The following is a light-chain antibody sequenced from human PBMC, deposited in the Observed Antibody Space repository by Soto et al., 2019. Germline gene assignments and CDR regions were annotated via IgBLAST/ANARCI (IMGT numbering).Light chain of an antibody. CDR1: QDISNY. CDR2: AAS. J-gene: IGKJ1*01. CDR3: QHYYAYPRT. Sequence: AIRMTQSPSSLSASTGDRVTITCRASQDISNYLVWYQQKPGKAPKVLIHAASTLQGWVSPRVSGSGSGTDFTLIINSLQSEDFATYYCQHYYAYPRTFGQGTNVEV. V-gene: IGKV1-8*01.